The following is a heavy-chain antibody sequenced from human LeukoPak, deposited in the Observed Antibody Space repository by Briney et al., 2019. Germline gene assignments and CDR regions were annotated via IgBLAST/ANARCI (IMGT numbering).Heavy chain of an antibody. CDR3: ARRYYYVSGSYSFFDY. J-gene: IGHJ4*02. V-gene: IGHV4-39*01. CDR1: SGSISSTSSY. Sequence: SETLSLTCTVSSGSISSTSSYWGWIRQPPGKGLECIGNIYYTGTTYYNPSLKSRVTISVDTSKNQFSLKLSSVTAADTAVYYCARRYYYVSGSYSFFDYWGQGTLVTVSS. D-gene: IGHD3-10*01. CDR2: IYYTGTT.